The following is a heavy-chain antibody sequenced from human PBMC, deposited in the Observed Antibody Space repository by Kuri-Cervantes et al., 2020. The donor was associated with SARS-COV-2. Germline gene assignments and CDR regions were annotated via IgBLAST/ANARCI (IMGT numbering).Heavy chain of an antibody. D-gene: IGHD6-6*01. CDR3: ARSMEYSSSSAHFDY. Sequence: SETLSLTCAVSGGSISSSNWWSWVRQPPGKGLEWIGEIYHSGSTNYNPSLKSLVTISVDKSKNQFSLKLSSVTAADTAVYYCARSMEYSSSSAHFDYWGQGTLVTVSS. V-gene: IGHV4-4*02. J-gene: IGHJ4*02. CDR2: IYHSGST. CDR1: GGSISSSNW.